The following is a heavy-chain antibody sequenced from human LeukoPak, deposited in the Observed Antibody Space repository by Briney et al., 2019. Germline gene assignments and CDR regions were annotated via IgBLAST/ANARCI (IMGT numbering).Heavy chain of an antibody. CDR3: SGGWFDP. J-gene: IGHJ5*02. D-gene: IGHD3-16*01. V-gene: IGHV4-39*01. Sequence: SETLSLTCSVSGASISSSNYYWGWIRQPPGKGLEWIGSIYYSGGTFYNPSVKSRVTISVDTSKNQFSLRLSSVTVADTAVYYCSGGWFDPWGPGTLVIVSS. CDR2: IYYSGGT. CDR1: GASISSSNYY.